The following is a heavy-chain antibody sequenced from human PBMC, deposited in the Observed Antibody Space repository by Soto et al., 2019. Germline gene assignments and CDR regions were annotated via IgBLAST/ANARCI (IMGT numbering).Heavy chain of an antibody. CDR1: GDSVSSNSAA. J-gene: IGHJ4*02. D-gene: IGHD6-19*01. CDR2: TYYRSKWYN. Sequence: QTLSLTCAISGDSVSSNSAAWNWIRHSPSRGLEWLGRTYYRSKWYNDYAVSLKSRITINPDTSKNQFSLQLNSVTPEDTAVYYCARDVRIAVAGRKYYFDYWGQGTLVTVYS. CDR3: ARDVRIAVAGRKYYFDY. V-gene: IGHV6-1*01.